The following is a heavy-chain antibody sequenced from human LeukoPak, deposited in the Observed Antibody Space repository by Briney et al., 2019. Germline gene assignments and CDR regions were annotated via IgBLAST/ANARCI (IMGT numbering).Heavy chain of an antibody. J-gene: IGHJ4*02. CDR2: IRYDGSNK. D-gene: IGHD4-17*01. V-gene: IGHV3-30*02. Sequence: QPGGSLRLSCAASGFTFSNYGMHWVRQAPGKGLEWVAFIRYDGSNKYYADSVKGRFTISRDNSKNTLYLQMNSLRAEDTAVYYCAKDRSTVTTGYFDYWGQGTLVTVSS. CDR1: GFTFSNYG. CDR3: AKDRSTVTTGYFDY.